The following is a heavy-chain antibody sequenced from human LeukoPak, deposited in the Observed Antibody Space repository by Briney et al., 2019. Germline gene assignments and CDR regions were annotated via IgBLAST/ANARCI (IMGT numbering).Heavy chain of an antibody. Sequence: GESLKISCKGSGYSFTSYWIGWVRQMPGKGLEWMGIIYPGDSDTRYSPSFQGQVTISADKSISTAYLQWSSLKASDTAMYYCERHVWMDGYGATAMVPIFYFDYWGQGTLVTVSS. D-gene: IGHD5-18*01. J-gene: IGHJ4*02. CDR3: ERHVWMDGYGATAMVPIFYFDY. CDR2: IYPGDSDT. V-gene: IGHV5-51*01. CDR1: GYSFTSYW.